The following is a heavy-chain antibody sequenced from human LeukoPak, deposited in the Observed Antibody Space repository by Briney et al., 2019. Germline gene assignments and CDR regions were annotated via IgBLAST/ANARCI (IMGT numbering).Heavy chain of an antibody. V-gene: IGHV3-30-3*01. Sequence: GGSLRLSCAASGFTFSSYAMHWVRQAPGKGLEWVAVISYDGSNKYYADSVKGRFTISRDNSKNTLYLQMNSLRAEDTAVYYCAKDPLYDFWSGYYPFDPWGQGTLVTVSS. CDR3: AKDPLYDFWSGYYPFDP. D-gene: IGHD3-3*01. CDR2: ISYDGSNK. J-gene: IGHJ5*02. CDR1: GFTFSSYA.